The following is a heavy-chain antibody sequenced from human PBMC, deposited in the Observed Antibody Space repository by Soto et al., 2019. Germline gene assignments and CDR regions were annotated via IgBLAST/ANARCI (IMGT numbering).Heavy chain of an antibody. CDR1: GGTFSSYA. V-gene: IGHV1-69*13. Sequence: GASVKVSCKASGGTFSSYAISWVRQAPGQGLEWMGGIIPIFGTANYAQKFQGRVTITADESTSTAYMELSSLRSEDTAVYYCARDWGLGDFWSGSPPGMDVWGQGTTVTVSS. CDR2: IIPIFGTA. J-gene: IGHJ6*02. CDR3: ARDWGLGDFWSGSPPGMDV. D-gene: IGHD3-3*01.